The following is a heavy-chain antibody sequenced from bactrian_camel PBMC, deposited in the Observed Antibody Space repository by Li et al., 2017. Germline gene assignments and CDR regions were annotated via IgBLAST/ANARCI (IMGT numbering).Heavy chain of an antibody. D-gene: IGHD2*01. CDR1: GYTDDSHC. Sequence: DVQLVESGGGSVRAGTSPTLTCVTSGYTDDSHCMGWFRQVPGKQREKVALIGSDRATHYSQSVKGRFTISKDSAKNTLYLQMNSLELDDTGMYYCAALKLSEGGYCLPLRRLVASSWGQGTQVTVS. V-gene: IGHV3S67*01. J-gene: IGHJ4*01. CDR3: AALKLSEGGYCLPLRRLVASS. CDR2: IGSDRAT.